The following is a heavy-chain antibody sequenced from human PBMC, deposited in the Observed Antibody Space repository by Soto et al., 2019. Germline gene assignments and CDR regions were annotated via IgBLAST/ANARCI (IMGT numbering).Heavy chain of an antibody. D-gene: IGHD3-22*01. CDR3: ARHGMDYYDSSGYYYSPYYFDY. Sequence: QLQLQESGPGLVKPSETLSLTCTVSGGSISSSSYYWGWIRQPPGKGLEWIGSIYYSGSTYYNPSLKSRVTISVDTSKNQFSLKLSSVTAADTAVYHCARHGMDYYDSSGYYYSPYYFDYWGQGTLVTVSS. CDR2: IYYSGST. CDR1: GGSISSSSYY. J-gene: IGHJ4*02. V-gene: IGHV4-39*01.